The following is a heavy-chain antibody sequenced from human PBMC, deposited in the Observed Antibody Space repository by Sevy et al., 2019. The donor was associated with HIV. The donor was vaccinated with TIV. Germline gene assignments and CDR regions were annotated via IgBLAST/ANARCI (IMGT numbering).Heavy chain of an antibody. CDR2: ISYDGRDK. CDR1: GFNFRIYA. D-gene: IGHD1-26*01. V-gene: IGHV3-30*03. Sequence: GGSLRLSCAASGFNFRIYAMHWVRQAPGKGLEWVAVISYDGRDKFYAESVKGRFTISRDNSKNMVFLQLNSLRGDDTAVYYCATGGQGATYGYWGQGTPVTVSS. J-gene: IGHJ4*02. CDR3: ATGGQGATYGY.